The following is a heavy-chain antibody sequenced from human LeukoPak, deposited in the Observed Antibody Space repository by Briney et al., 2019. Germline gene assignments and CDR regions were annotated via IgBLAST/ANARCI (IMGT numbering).Heavy chain of an antibody. V-gene: IGHV1-58*01. CDR2: IVVGSGDT. CDR1: GFTFTSSA. D-gene: IGHD2-15*01. CDR3: ATGSKNRILYY. Sequence: SVKVSCKASGFTFTSSAVQWVRQARGQRLEWIGWIVVGSGDTNSAQKFQERVTITRDMSTRAAYMELSSLRSEDTAVYYCATGSKNRILYYWGQGTLVTVSS. J-gene: IGHJ4*02.